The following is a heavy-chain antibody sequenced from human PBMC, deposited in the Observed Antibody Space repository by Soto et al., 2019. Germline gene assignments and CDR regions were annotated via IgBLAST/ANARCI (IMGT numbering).Heavy chain of an antibody. J-gene: IGHJ3*02. Sequence: PVGSLRLSCAASGFTFSNAWMSWVRQAPGKGLEWVGRIKSKTDGGTTDYAAPVKGRFTISRDDSKNTLYLQMNSLKTEDTAVYYCTTATATASCSSTSCYKVSAFDIWGQGTMVTVSS. V-gene: IGHV3-15*01. CDR2: IKSKTDGGTT. CDR3: TTATATASCSSTSCYKVSAFDI. CDR1: GFTFSNAW. D-gene: IGHD2-2*02.